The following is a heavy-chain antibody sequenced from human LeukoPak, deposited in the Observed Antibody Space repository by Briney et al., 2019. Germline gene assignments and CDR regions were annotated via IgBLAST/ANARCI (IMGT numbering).Heavy chain of an antibody. CDR3: ARHVVGAFGHYYGSGSYYSSFDRWWLDP. CDR2: IYYSGST. Sequence: AETLSLTCTVSGCSISSSSYYWGWIRQPPGKGLEWIGSIYYSGSTYYNPSLKSRVTISVDTSKNQFSLKLSYVSAADTAVYYCARHVVGAFGHYYGSGSYYSSFDRWWLDPWGQGTLVTVSS. CDR1: GCSISSSSYY. J-gene: IGHJ5*02. D-gene: IGHD3-10*01. V-gene: IGHV4-39*01.